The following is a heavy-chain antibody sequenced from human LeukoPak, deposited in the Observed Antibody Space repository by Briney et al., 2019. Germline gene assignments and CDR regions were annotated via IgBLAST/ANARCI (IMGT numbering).Heavy chain of an antibody. J-gene: IGHJ4*02. CDR2: IYSGGST. V-gene: IGHV3-53*04. CDR3: ARAPRSLNWNDLQFDY. Sequence: GGSLRLSCAASGFAVSSNYMSWVRQAPGKGLEWVSVIYSGGSTYYADSVKGRFTISRHNSKNTLYLQMNNLRAEDTAVYYCARAPRSLNWNDLQFDYWGQGTLVTVSS. D-gene: IGHD1-20*01. CDR1: GFAVSSNY.